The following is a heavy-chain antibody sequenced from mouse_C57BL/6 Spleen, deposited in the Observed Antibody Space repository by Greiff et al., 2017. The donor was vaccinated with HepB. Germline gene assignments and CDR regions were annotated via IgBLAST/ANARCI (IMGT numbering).Heavy chain of an antibody. CDR2: ISSGGDYI. CDR3: TRDREGNYEGAWFAY. J-gene: IGHJ3*01. Sequence: EVKLVESGEGLVKPGGSLKLSCAASGFTFSSYAMSWVRQTPEKRLEWVAYISSGGDYIYYADTVKGRFTISRDNARNTLYLQMSSLKSEDTAMYYCTRDREGNYEGAWFAYWGQGTLVTVSA. V-gene: IGHV5-9-1*02. CDR1: GFTFSSYA. D-gene: IGHD2-1*01.